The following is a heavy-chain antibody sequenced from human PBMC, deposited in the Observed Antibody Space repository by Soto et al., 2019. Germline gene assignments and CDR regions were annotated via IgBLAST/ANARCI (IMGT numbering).Heavy chain of an antibody. D-gene: IGHD3-22*01. Sequence: QVQLVQSGAEVKKPGASVKVSCKASGYTFTSYGISWVRQAPGQGLEWMGWISTYNGNTNYAQKLQGRVTLTPDTSTSTAYMELRSLRSDDTAVYYCARDSYYYDSSGYYEPDYWGQGTLVTVSS. CDR1: GYTFTSYG. J-gene: IGHJ4*02. CDR3: ARDSYYYDSSGYYEPDY. V-gene: IGHV1-18*01. CDR2: ISTYNGNT.